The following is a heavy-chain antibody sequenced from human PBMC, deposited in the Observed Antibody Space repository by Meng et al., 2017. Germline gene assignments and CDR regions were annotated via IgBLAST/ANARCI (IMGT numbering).Heavy chain of an antibody. J-gene: IGHJ4*02. D-gene: IGHD4-23*01. CDR1: GFTFSNAW. CDR3: AREGGGNGLDY. Sequence: VQRGESGGGWVKTGGSLRLSCAASGFTFSNAWMSWVRQAPGKGLEWVSYISSSGSTIYYADSEKGRFTISRDNAKNSLYLQMNSLRAEDTAVYYCAREGGGNGLDYWGQGTLVTVSS. CDR2: ISSSGSTI. V-gene: IGHV3-11*01.